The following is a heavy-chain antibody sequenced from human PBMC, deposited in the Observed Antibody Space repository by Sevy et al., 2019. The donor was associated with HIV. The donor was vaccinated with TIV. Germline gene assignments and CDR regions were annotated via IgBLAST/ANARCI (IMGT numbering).Heavy chain of an antibody. D-gene: IGHD3-22*01. J-gene: IGHJ6*02. CDR2: ISYHGRDK. Sequence: GALRLSCVVSGITFSTSGMHWVRQAPGKGLEWVAVISYHGRDKFYADSVKGRSTISRDNSKNILYLQMNSLRAEDSSVYFCARVSSIYYDRGYFYAMDVWGQGTTVTVSS. CDR3: ARVSSIYYDRGYFYAMDV. V-gene: IGHV3-30*03. CDR1: GITFSTSG.